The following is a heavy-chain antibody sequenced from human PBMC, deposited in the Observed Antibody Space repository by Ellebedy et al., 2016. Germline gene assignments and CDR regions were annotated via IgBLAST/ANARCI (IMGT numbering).Heavy chain of an antibody. D-gene: IGHD1-26*01. V-gene: IGHV3-30*18. CDR2: ILRDGSNK. Sequence: GESLKISXAASGFTFSNYGMHWVRQAPGQGLEWVAVILRDGSNKFYADSVKGRFTISRDNSKNTLYLQMNSLRTGDTAVYHCAKGFAGATDSWGQGTLVTVSS. J-gene: IGHJ4*02. CDR3: AKGFAGATDS. CDR1: GFTFSNYG.